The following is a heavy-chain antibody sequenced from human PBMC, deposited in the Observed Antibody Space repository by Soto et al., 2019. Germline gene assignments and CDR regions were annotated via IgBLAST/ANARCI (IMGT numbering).Heavy chain of an antibody. CDR1: GFTFSSHW. Sequence: EVQLVESGGDLVQPGGSLRLSCAASGFTFSSHWMHWVRQAPGEGLVWVSRIYSDGSSANYADSVKGRFTISRDNAQXXXXXXXXXXXXXXXXXXXXXXXXXXSYSLDYWGQGTLVTVSS. V-gene: IGHV3-74*01. J-gene: IGHJ4*02. CDR2: IYSDGSSA. CDR3: XXXXXXSYSLDY. D-gene: IGHD2-15*01.